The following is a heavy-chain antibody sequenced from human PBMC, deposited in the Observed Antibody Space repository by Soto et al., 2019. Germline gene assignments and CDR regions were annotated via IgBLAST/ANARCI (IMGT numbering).Heavy chain of an antibody. D-gene: IGHD2-15*01. J-gene: IGHJ6*02. Sequence: GGSLRLSCEASGFTFNNFAMNWVRQAPGKGLEWVSSISSNENYIYYADSVRGRFTISRDNAKNSLHLQMNSLRAEDTAVYYCARDTRTGYCSGVSCYYYGMDVWGQGTTVTVSS. CDR3: ARDTRTGYCSGVSCYYYGMDV. CDR1: GFTFNNFA. V-gene: IGHV3-21*01. CDR2: ISSNENYI.